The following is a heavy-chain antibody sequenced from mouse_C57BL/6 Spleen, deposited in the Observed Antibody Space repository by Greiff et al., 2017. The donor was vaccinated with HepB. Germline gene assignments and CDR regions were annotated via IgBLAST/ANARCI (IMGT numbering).Heavy chain of an antibody. CDR2: IRSKSSNYAT. CDR1: GFTFNTYA. D-gene: IGHD1-1*01. V-gene: IGHV10-3*01. Sequence: EVKLVESGGGLVQPKGSLKLSCAASGFTFNTYAMHWVRQAPGKGLEWVARIRSKSSNYATYYADSVKDRFTISRDDSQSMLYLQMNNLKTEDTAMYYCVRDGGYYYGSSHYWYFDVWGTGTTVTVSS. J-gene: IGHJ1*03. CDR3: VRDGGYYYGSSHYWYFDV.